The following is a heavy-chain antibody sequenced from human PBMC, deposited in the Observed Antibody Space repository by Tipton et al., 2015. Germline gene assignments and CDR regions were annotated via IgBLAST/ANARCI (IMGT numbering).Heavy chain of an antibody. D-gene: IGHD5-24*01. CDR1: GYSISSGYY. Sequence: TLSLTCDVSGYSISSGYYWGWIRQPPGKGLEWIGYISFSDTTHYNPSLESRLTISLDTSKNQFSLTLNSVTAADTAVYYCARDLEHGMDVWGQGTTVTVSS. CDR2: ISFSDTT. CDR3: ARDLEHGMDV. V-gene: IGHV4-38-2*02. J-gene: IGHJ6*02.